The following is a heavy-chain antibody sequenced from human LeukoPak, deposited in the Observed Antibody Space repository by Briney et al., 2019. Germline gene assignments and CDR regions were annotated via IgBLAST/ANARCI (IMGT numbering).Heavy chain of an antibody. CDR2: ISSSSTYI. D-gene: IGHD6-6*01. Sequence: GGSLRLSCAASGFTFNNYSMNWVRQAPAKGLEWVSSISSSSTYIYYADSVKGRFTISRDNAKNSLYLQMNSLRAEDTAVYYCAREITSIAALTPLDYWGQGTLVTVSS. J-gene: IGHJ4*02. CDR1: GFTFNNYS. V-gene: IGHV3-21*01. CDR3: AREITSIAALTPLDY.